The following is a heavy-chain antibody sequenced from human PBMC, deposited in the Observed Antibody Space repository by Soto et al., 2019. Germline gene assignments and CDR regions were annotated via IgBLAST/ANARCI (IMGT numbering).Heavy chain of an antibody. D-gene: IGHD6-19*01. Sequence: QVQLVQSGAEVKKPGASVKVSCKASGYPFTNYGIHWVRQAPGQRLEWMGWINAANGYTKYSQKFQGRVTITRDTSASIAYMELSSLRSEDTAVYYCARGIAVAGNYWGQGTLVTVSS. CDR2: INAANGYT. CDR1: GYPFTNYG. V-gene: IGHV1-3*01. CDR3: ARGIAVAGNY. J-gene: IGHJ4*02.